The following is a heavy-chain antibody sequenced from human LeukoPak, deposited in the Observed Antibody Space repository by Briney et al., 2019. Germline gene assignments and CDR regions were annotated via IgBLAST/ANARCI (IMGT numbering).Heavy chain of an antibody. V-gene: IGHV3-21*01. CDR2: ISSSSSYI. J-gene: IGHJ4*01. CDR1: GFTFSSYR. Sequence: PGGSLRLSCAASGFTFSSYRMNWVRQAPGKGLEWVSSISSSSSYIYYADSVKGRFTISRDNAKNSLYLQMNRLRAEDTAMYYCARDKQWLKAIDYWGQGTLVTVSS. CDR3: ARDKQWLKAIDY. D-gene: IGHD6-19*01.